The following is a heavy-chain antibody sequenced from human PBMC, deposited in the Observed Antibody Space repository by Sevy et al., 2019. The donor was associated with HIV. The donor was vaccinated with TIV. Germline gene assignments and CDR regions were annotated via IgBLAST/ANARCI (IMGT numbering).Heavy chain of an antibody. CDR2: ISGSGVST. Sequence: GGSLRLSCAAYGFTFSSYDMSWVRQAPGKGLEWVSVISGSGVSTYYADSVKGRFTISRDNSKNTLYLQLNSLRAEDTAVYYCAKSMGGFDAFDIWGQWTMVTVSS. CDR3: AKSMGGFDAFDI. CDR1: GFTFSSYD. V-gene: IGHV3-23*01. D-gene: IGHD6-25*01. J-gene: IGHJ3*02.